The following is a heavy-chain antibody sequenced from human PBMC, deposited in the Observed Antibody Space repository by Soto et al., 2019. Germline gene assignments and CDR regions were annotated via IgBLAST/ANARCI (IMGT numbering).Heavy chain of an antibody. CDR1: GFTVSSNY. CDR3: ARDGPMTTVKAAIRYFDL. D-gene: IGHD4-17*01. CDR2: IYSGGST. V-gene: IGHV3-66*01. J-gene: IGHJ2*01. Sequence: EVQLVESGGGLGQPGGSLRLSCAASGFTVSSNYMSWVRQAPGKGLEWVSVIYSGGSTYYADSVKGRFTISRDNSKNTLYLQMNSLRAEDTAVYYCARDGPMTTVKAAIRYFDLWGRGTLVTVSS.